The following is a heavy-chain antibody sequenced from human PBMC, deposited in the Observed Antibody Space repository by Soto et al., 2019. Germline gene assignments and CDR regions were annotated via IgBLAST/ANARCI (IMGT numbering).Heavy chain of an antibody. CDR1: GGSFSGYY. CDR3: ARGLDIVVVPAAVRYYYYMDV. CDR2: INHSGST. J-gene: IGHJ6*03. V-gene: IGHV4-34*01. Sequence: SETLSLTCAVYGGSFSGYYWSWIRQPPGKGLEWIGEINHSGSTNYNPSLKSRVTISVDTSKNQFSLKLSSVTAADTAVYYCARGLDIVVVPAAVRYYYYMDVWGKGTTVTVSS. D-gene: IGHD2-2*01.